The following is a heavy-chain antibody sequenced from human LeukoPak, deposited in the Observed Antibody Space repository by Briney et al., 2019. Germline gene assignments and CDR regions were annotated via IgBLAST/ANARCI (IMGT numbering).Heavy chain of an antibody. CDR3: ARTYVQLERHSHQFDP. J-gene: IGHJ5*02. D-gene: IGHD1-1*01. Sequence: PVASVKVSCKASGGTFSSYAISWVRQAPGQGLEWMGRIIPILGIANYAQKFQGRVTITADKSTSTAYMELSSLRSEDTAVYYCARTYVQLERHSHQFDPWGQGTLVTVSS. V-gene: IGHV1-69*04. CDR1: GGTFSSYA. CDR2: IIPILGIA.